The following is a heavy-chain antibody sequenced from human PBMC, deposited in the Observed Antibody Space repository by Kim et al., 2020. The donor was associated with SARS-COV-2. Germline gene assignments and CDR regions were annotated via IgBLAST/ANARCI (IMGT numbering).Heavy chain of an antibody. D-gene: IGHD2-15*01. CDR2: IKNKAFGGTA. Sequence: GGSLRLSCTTSGFTFGDYAMSWARQAPGKGPEWVGFIKNKAFGGTAEYAASVKGRFSISRDDSKDTAYLQMSSLKTDDTAVYYCSRVEYGGNRDFGAWG. CDR3: SRVEYGGNRDFGA. V-gene: IGHV3-49*04. J-gene: IGHJ1*01. CDR1: GFTFGDYA.